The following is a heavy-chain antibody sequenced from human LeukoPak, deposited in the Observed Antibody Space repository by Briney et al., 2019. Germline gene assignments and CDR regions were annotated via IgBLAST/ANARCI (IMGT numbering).Heavy chain of an antibody. CDR1: GFTFSSYA. CDR2: ISYDGSNK. CDR3: ARDPDALYYFDY. D-gene: IGHD2-2*01. Sequence: GGSLRPSCAASGFTFSSYAMHWVRQAPGKGLEWVAVISYDGSNKYYADSVKGRFTISRDNSKNTLYLQMNSLRAEDTAVYYCARDPDALYYFDYWGQGTLVTVSS. V-gene: IGHV3-30-3*01. J-gene: IGHJ4*02.